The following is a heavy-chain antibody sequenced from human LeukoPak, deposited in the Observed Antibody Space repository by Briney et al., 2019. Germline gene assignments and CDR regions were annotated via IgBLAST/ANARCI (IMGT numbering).Heavy chain of an antibody. D-gene: IGHD2-2*02. CDR2: ICYSGST. CDR1: GGSISSGGYY. Sequence: ASQTLSLTCTVSGGSISSGGYYWNWIRQHRGKGLEWIGYICYSGSTCYNPSLQSRVTISVDTSKNQFSLKLRSVTAADTAVYYCASAYCTTTYCYIDYWGQGTPVTVSS. V-gene: IGHV4-31*03. CDR3: ASAYCTTTYCYIDY. J-gene: IGHJ4*02.